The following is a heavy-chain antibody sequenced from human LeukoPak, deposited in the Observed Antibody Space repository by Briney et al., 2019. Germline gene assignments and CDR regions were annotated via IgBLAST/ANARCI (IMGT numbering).Heavy chain of an antibody. CDR2: IYYSGST. Sequence: SETLSLTCTVSGGSISSYYWSWIRQPPGKGLEWIGYIYYSGSTNYNPSLKSRVTISVDRSKNQFSLKLGSVTAADTAVYYCARSTSCPFCWFDPWGQGTLVTVSS. V-gene: IGHV4-59*12. CDR3: ARSTSCPFCWFDP. J-gene: IGHJ5*02. CDR1: GGSISSYY. D-gene: IGHD2-2*01.